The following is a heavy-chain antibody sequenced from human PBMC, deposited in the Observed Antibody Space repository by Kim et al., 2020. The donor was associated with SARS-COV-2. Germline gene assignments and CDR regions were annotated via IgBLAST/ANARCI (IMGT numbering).Heavy chain of an antibody. CDR2: INTNTGNP. D-gene: IGHD6-13*01. CDR1: GYTFTSYA. J-gene: IGHJ4*02. CDR3: ARVNRITSRPRIAAAGTLGY. V-gene: IGHV7-4-1*02. Sequence: ASVKVSCKASGYTFTSYAMNWVRQAPGQGLEWMGWINTNTGNPTYAQGFTGRFVFSLDTSVSTAYLQISSLKAEDTAVYYCARVNRITSRPRIAAAGTLGYWGQGTLVTVSS.